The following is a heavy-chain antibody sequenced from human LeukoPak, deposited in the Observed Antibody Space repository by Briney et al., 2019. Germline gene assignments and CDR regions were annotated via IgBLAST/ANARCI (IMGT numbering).Heavy chain of an antibody. Sequence: GRSLRLSCAASGLTFSSYGMHWVRQAPGKGLEWVAVISYDGSIRNYADSVKGRFTISRDNSKNTLYLQMNSLTAEDTALYYCAKGGCSSTTCYLANPWGQGTLVTVSS. J-gene: IGHJ5*02. CDR1: GLTFSSYG. CDR3: AKGGCSSTTCYLANP. D-gene: IGHD2-2*01. V-gene: IGHV3-30*18. CDR2: ISYDGSIR.